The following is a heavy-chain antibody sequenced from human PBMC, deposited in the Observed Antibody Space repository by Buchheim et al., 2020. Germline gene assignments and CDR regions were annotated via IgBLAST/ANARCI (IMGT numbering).Heavy chain of an antibody. J-gene: IGHJ4*02. Sequence: QVQLVESGGGVVQPGRSLRLSCAASGFTFSSYGMHWVRQAPGKGLEWVAVISYDGSNKYYADSVKGRFTISRDNSKNTLYLQMNSLRAEDTAVYYCARVNVDILVVGAFDYWGQGTL. CDR3: ARVNVDILVVGAFDY. CDR2: ISYDGSNK. D-gene: IGHD1-26*01. V-gene: IGHV3-30*03. CDR1: GFTFSSYG.